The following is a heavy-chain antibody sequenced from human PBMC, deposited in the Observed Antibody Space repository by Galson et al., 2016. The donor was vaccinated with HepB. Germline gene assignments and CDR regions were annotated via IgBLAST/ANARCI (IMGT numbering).Heavy chain of an antibody. CDR1: GFTFSNYT. CDR2: ISASGGST. CDR3: AKSGLTVATFHY. Sequence: SLRLSCAASGFTFSNYTMSWVRQAPGKGPEWVSGISASGGSTHYADSVKGRFIISRDNSKNTVYLQMNSLRAEDTAVYYCAKSGLTVATFHYWGQGTLVTVSS. V-gene: IGHV3-23*01. D-gene: IGHD5-12*01. J-gene: IGHJ4*02.